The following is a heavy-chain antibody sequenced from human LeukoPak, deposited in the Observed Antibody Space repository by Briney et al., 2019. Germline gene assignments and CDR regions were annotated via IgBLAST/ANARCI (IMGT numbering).Heavy chain of an antibody. CDR2: INHSGST. V-gene: IGHV4-34*01. CDR1: GGSFSGYY. CDR3: ARGKNMVRGVTRFDP. J-gene: IGHJ5*02. D-gene: IGHD3-10*01. Sequence: SETLSLTCAVYGGSFSGYYWSWIRQPPGKGLEWIGEINHSGSTNYNPSLKSRVTISVDTSKNQFSLKLSSVTAADTAVYYCARGKNMVRGVTRFDPWGQGTLVTVSS.